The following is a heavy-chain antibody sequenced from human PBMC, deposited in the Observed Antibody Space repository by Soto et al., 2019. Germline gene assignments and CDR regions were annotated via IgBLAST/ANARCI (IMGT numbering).Heavy chain of an antibody. CDR3: ARGNHRWLQWWYFDL. CDR2: IIPIFGTV. Sequence: QVQLVQSGAEVKKPGSSVKVSCKASGGTFSNYPISWVRQAPGQGLEWMGGIIPIFGTVNYAQKFQGRVTITADEHTSTADMELSSLRSEDTAVYYCARGNHRWLQWWYFDLWGRGTLVTVSS. V-gene: IGHV1-69*12. CDR1: GGTFSNYP. D-gene: IGHD5-12*01. J-gene: IGHJ2*01.